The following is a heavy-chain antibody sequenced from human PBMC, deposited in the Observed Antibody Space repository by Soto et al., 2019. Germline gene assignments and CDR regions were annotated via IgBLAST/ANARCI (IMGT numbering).Heavy chain of an antibody. V-gene: IGHV3-30-3*01. Sequence: QVQLVESGGGVVQPGRSLRLSCAASGFTFSSYAMHWVRQAPGKGLEWVAVISYDGSNKYYADSVKGRFTISRDNSKNTLYLQMNSLRAEETAVYYCAREQGGVQWLVPTDWGQGTLVTVSS. CDR3: AREQGGVQWLVPTD. D-gene: IGHD6-19*01. CDR2: ISYDGSNK. CDR1: GFTFSSYA. J-gene: IGHJ4*02.